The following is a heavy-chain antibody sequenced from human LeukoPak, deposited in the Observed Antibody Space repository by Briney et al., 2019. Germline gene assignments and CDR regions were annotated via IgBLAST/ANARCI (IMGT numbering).Heavy chain of an antibody. J-gene: IGHJ4*02. V-gene: IGHV3-9*01. D-gene: IGHD6-19*01. Sequence: GGSLRLTCAASGFTFDNYAVHWVRQAPGKGLEWLSIISWNSGYIGYADSVKGRFTISRDNAKKSLDLQMNSLRAEDTAFYYCAKVRGTYSSGYFFDYWGQGTLVTVSS. CDR1: GFTFDNYA. CDR2: ISWNSGYI. CDR3: AKVRGTYSSGYFFDY.